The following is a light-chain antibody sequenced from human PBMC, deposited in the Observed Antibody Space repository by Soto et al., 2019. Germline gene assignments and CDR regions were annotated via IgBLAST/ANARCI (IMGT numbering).Light chain of an antibody. CDR1: SSNIGSNT. V-gene: IGLV1-44*01. Sequence: QSVLTQPPSASGTPGQRVTISCSGSSSNIGSNTVNWYQQLPGTAPKLLIHSNNQRPSGVPDRFSGSKSGTSASLAISGLQSEDAADYYCAAWDDSLNGLYVFGTGTKVTV. CDR3: AAWDDSLNGLYV. J-gene: IGLJ1*01. CDR2: SNN.